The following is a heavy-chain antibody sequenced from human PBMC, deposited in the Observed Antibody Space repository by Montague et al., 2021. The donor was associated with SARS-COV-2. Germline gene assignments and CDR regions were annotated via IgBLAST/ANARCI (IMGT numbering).Heavy chain of an antibody. J-gene: IGHJ4*02. Sequence: SQSLSLTCIVSGGSISSDDSYWTWIRQHPGKGLEWIGHISYSGRTSYNVSLKSRLTISADTSDNQFSLKLTSMTAADTAVYYCARDLWVWLSVEGSFDSWGQGTLVTVSS. D-gene: IGHD5-12*01. CDR1: GGSISSDDSY. CDR3: ARDLWVWLSVEGSFDS. CDR2: ISYSGRT. V-gene: IGHV4-31*03.